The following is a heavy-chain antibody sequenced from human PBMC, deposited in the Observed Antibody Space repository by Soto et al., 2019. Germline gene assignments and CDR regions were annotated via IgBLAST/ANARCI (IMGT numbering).Heavy chain of an antibody. Sequence: GGSLRLSCAASGFTFSGYAMSWVRQAPGKGLEWVSVIHGGGNSAYYADSVKGRFTISRDNAKNTVYLQMNSLRAEDTAVYYCTRVGGSVSGMDVWGQGTTVTVSS. CDR1: GFTFSGYA. V-gene: IGHV3-23*01. D-gene: IGHD1-26*01. CDR2: IHGGGNSA. J-gene: IGHJ6*02. CDR3: TRVGGSVSGMDV.